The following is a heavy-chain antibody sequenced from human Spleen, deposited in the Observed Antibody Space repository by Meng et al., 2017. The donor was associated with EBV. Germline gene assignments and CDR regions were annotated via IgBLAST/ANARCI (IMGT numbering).Heavy chain of an antibody. D-gene: IGHD3-10*01. CDR2: LIPMVGAP. J-gene: IGHJ4*02. CDR3: ASESGRGFTPDY. Sequence: QVQLVQFGAEVKKPGSSVRVSCKTAGNTFSHYAVSWVRQAPGQGLEWMGGLIPMVGAPHYAQKFQGRVTIIADESTSTHSMELNSLRSEDTAMYYCASESGRGFTPDYWGQGTLVTVSS. V-gene: IGHV1-69*01. CDR1: GNTFSHYA.